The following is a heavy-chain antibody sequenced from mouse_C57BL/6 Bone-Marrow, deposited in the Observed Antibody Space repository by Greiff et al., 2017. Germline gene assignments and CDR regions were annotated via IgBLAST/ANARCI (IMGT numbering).Heavy chain of an antibody. CDR2: LWTGGGT. Sequence: VQLQQSGPGLVAPSQSLSITCTVSGFSFTSYAISWVRQPPGKGLEWLGVLWTGGGTNYNSALKSRLSISKNNTKSQVFLKMNSLQTDDTARYYGARSSDYDYGGFAYWGQGTLVTVSA. J-gene: IGHJ3*01. D-gene: IGHD2-4*01. V-gene: IGHV2-9-1*01. CDR3: ARSSDYDYGGFAY. CDR1: GFSFTSYA.